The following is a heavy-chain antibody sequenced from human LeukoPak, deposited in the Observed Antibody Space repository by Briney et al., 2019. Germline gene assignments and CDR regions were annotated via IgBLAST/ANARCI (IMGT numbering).Heavy chain of an antibody. D-gene: IGHD5-12*01. CDR2: IYYGGNT. Sequence: PSETLSLTCAVSGDSFSSSNYYWSWIRQPPGKGLEWIGYIYYGGNTNYNPSLQSRVTISVDTSKSQFSLKLSSVTAADTAVYYCARLTRRSGYYFDYWGQGTLVTVSS. J-gene: IGHJ4*02. CDR3: ARLTRRSGYYFDY. CDR1: GDSFSSSNYY. V-gene: IGHV4-61*01.